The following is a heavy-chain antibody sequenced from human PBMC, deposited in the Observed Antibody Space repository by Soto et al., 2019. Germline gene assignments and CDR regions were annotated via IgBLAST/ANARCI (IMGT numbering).Heavy chain of an antibody. J-gene: IGHJ6*02. CDR1: GFTLSGYA. V-gene: IGHV3-48*01. Sequence: GGSLRLSCAASGFTLSGYAMDWVRQAPGKGLEWVSYISSSSSTIYYADSVKGRFTISRDNAKKTLFLQMNSLRVEDTAVYYCATFYDFWSGYYSPYYYYALDVWGQGTTVTVSS. CDR2: ISSSSSTI. CDR3: ATFYDFWSGYYSPYYYYALDV. D-gene: IGHD3-3*01.